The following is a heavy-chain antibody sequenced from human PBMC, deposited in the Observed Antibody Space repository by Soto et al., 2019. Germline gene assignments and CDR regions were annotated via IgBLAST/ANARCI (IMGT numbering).Heavy chain of an antibody. V-gene: IGHV1-18*04. CDR1: GYTFTNYG. J-gene: IGHJ4*02. CDR2: ISAYNGDT. CDR3: ARGPAGGLRGGVSY. Sequence: PSVKVSCKTSGYTFTNYGITWVRQAPGQGLKWMGWISAYNGDTNYAQKFQGRVIMTTDTSTTTAYMELRSLRSDDTAVYYCARGPAGGLRGGVSYWGQGTLVTVSS. D-gene: IGHD2-15*01.